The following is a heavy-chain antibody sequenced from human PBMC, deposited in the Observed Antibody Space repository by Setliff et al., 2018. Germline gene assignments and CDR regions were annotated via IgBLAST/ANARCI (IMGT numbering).Heavy chain of an antibody. CDR1: GYTFTSYY. J-gene: IGHJ1*01. V-gene: IGHV1-46*01. Sequence: ASVKVSCKASGYTFTSYYMHWVRQAPGQGLEWMGIINPSGGSTSYARKFQGRVTMTRDTSTSTVYMELSSLRSEDTAVYYCARGGGGPDSSGYFEYFQHWGQGTLVTV. D-gene: IGHD3-22*01. CDR3: ARGGGGPDSSGYFEYFQH. CDR2: INPSGGST.